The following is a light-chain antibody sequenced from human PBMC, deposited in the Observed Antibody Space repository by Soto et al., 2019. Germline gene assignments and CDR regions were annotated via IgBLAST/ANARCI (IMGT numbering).Light chain of an antibody. CDR2: TND. CDR3: AAWDDGLSGYV. Sequence: QSVLTQPPSASGTPGQRVTISCSGSSFNLGSNSVYWYQQLPGTAPKLLIYTNDQRPSGVPDRFSGSKSGTSASLAIRGLRSEDEADYYCAAWDDGLSGYVFGSGTKVTVL. J-gene: IGLJ1*01. V-gene: IGLV1-47*02. CDR1: SFNLGSNS.